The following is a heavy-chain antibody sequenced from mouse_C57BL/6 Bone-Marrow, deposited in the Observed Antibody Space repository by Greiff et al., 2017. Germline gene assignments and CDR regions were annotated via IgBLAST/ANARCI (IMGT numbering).Heavy chain of an antibody. CDR2: IFPGSGST. V-gene: IGHV1-75*01. CDR3: AREGDYGGGPWFAY. CDR1: GYTFTDYY. Sequence: QVQLKQSGPELVKPGASVKISCKASGYTFTDYYINWVKQRPGQGLEWIGWIFPGSGSTYYNEKFKGKATLTVDKSSSTAYMLLSSLTSEDSAVYFCAREGDYGGGPWFAYWGQGTLVTVSA. D-gene: IGHD2-4*01. J-gene: IGHJ3*01.